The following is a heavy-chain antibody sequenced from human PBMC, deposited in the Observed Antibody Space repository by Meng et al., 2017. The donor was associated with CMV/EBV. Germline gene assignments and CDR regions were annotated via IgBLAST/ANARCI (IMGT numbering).Heavy chain of an antibody. J-gene: IGHJ6*02. CDR2: INHSGST. Sequence: SETLSLTCAVYGGSFSGYYWSWNRQPPGKGLEWLGEINHSGSTNYNPSLKSRVTISVDTSKNQFSLKLSSVTAADTAVYYCARGLGRKPHYYYYYCMDVWGQGTTVTVSS. V-gene: IGHV4-34*01. CDR3: ARGLGRKPHYYYYYCMDV. CDR1: GGSFSGYY. D-gene: IGHD1-14*01.